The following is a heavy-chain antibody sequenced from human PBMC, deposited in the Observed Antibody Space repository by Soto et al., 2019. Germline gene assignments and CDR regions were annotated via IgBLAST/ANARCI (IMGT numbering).Heavy chain of an antibody. Sequence: SETLSLTCSVSGDSISNSRFYWAWIRQPPGKGLEWIGYIYYSGSTNYNPSLKSRVTISVDTSKNQFSLKLSSVTAADTAVYYCARHLYGSGERFDPWGQGTLVTVSS. J-gene: IGHJ5*02. CDR3: ARHLYGSGERFDP. CDR2: IYYSGST. CDR1: GDSISNSRFY. V-gene: IGHV4-61*05. D-gene: IGHD3-10*01.